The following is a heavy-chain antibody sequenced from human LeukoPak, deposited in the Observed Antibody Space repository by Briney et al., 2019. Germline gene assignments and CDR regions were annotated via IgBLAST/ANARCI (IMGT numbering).Heavy chain of an antibody. Sequence: SGPTLVKPTQTLTLTCTFSGFSLSTSGVGVGWIRQPPGKALEWLALIYWDDDKRYSPSLKSRLTITKDTSKNQVVLTMTNMDPVDTATYYRAHSLALGYDFGTLDYWGQGTLVTVSS. V-gene: IGHV2-5*02. D-gene: IGHD5-12*01. CDR3: AHSLALGYDFGTLDY. CDR1: GFSLSTSGVG. CDR2: IYWDDDK. J-gene: IGHJ4*02.